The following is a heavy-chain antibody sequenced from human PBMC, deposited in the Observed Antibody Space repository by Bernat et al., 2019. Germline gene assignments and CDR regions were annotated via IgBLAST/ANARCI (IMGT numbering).Heavy chain of an antibody. V-gene: IGHV1-3*01. J-gene: IGHJ6*02. Sequence: QVQLVQSGAEVKKPGASVKVSCKASGYTFTSYAMHWVRQAPGQRLEWMGWSNAGNGNTKYSQKFQGRVSLTRDTSASTAYMELSSLRSEDTAVYNCARGANAYGMDVWGQGTTVTVSS. CDR2: SNAGNGNT. CDR3: ARGANAYGMDV. CDR1: GYTFTSYA.